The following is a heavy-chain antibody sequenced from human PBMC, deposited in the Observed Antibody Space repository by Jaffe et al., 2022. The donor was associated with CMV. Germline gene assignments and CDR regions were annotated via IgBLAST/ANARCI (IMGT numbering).Heavy chain of an antibody. J-gene: IGHJ4*02. CDR2: IMEDGSKK. CDR1: GFTFNNHW. V-gene: IGHV3-7*03. Sequence: EVQLVESGGGLVQPGGSLRLSCAASGFTFNNHWMSWVRQAPGKGPEWVANIMEDGSKKNYVDSVKGRFTISRDNARKSLYLQMNSLRVEDTAMYYCARDMRGGPNDCWGQGTLVIVSS. D-gene: IGHD2-2*01. CDR3: ARDMRGGPNDC.